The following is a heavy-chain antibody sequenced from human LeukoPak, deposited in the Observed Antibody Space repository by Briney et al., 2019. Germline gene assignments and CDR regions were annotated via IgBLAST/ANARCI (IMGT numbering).Heavy chain of an antibody. CDR2: IYYNGST. CDR3: ARKGGHFDY. CDR1: GGSISYYY. V-gene: IGHV4-59*01. D-gene: IGHD2-15*01. Sequence: SEALSLTCTVSGGSISYYYWSWLRQSPGKGLEWIGYIYYNGSTNYNPSLKSRVTISVDMSKNQFSLEVTSVTAADTAIYYCARKGGHFDYWGQGTLVTVSS. J-gene: IGHJ4*02.